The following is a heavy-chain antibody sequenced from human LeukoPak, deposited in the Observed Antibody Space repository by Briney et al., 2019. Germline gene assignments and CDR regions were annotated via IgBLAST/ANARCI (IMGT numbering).Heavy chain of an antibody. CDR3: ARVPASLAAAAYWYFDL. CDR1: GYTFTSYG. D-gene: IGHD6-13*01. V-gene: IGHV1-18*01. Sequence: ASVKVSCKASGYTFTSYGISWVRQAPGQGLEWMGWISAYNGNTNYAQKLQGRVTMTTDTSTSTAYMELKSLRSDDTAVYYCARVPASLAAAAYWYFDLWGRGTLVTVSS. J-gene: IGHJ2*01. CDR2: ISAYNGNT.